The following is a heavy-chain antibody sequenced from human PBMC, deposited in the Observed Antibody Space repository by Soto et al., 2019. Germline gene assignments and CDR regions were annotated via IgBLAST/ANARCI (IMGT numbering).Heavy chain of an antibody. J-gene: IGHJ5*02. CDR1: GGSISSYY. V-gene: IGHV4-59*01. CDR3: ATGRFSAMIRGVIMFDP. CDR2: IHYSGST. D-gene: IGHD3-10*01. Sequence: QVLLQESGPGLVKPSETLSLTCTVSGGSISSYYWNWIRQPPGKGLEWIGYIHYSGSTNYNPSLKSRITISVDTSNNQSSLKLSSVTAADTAVYYCATGRFSAMIRGVIMFDPWGQGTLVTVSS.